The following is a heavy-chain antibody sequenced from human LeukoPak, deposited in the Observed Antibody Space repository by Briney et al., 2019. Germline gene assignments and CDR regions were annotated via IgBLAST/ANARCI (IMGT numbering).Heavy chain of an antibody. V-gene: IGHV3-23*01. CDR1: GFTFSSYG. J-gene: IGHJ4*02. CDR2: LSASGSST. Sequence: PGGSLRLSCAASGFTFSSYGMHWVRQAPPEGLEWVSALSASGSSTYYADSVKGRFTISRDNSKNTLYLQMNTLRAEDTAVYSCAKARYTSSWSYFDYWGQGTLVTVCS. CDR3: AKARYTSSWSYFDY. D-gene: IGHD6-13*01.